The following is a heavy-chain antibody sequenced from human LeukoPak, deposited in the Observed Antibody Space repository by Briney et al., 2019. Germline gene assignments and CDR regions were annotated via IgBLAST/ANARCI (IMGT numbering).Heavy chain of an antibody. J-gene: IGHJ3*02. Sequence: SETLSLTCAVYGGSFSGYYWSWIRQPPGKGLEWIGEINHSGSTNYNPSLKSRVTISVDASKNQFSLRLSSVTAADTAVYYCARGGYSYGFKAFDIWGQGTKVTVSS. V-gene: IGHV4-34*01. CDR2: INHSGST. CDR1: GGSFSGYY. CDR3: ARGGYSYGFKAFDI. D-gene: IGHD5-18*01.